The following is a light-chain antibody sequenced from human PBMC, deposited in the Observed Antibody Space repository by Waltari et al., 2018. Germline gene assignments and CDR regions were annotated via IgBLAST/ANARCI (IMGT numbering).Light chain of an antibody. CDR1: QTVLYSSNNKNY. CDR3: MQALQTPYT. Sequence: DIVMTQSPDSLAVSLGERATINCKSSQTVLYSSNNKNYLAWYQQKPGQPPKLVIYWASTRESGVPDRFSASGSGTDFNFTISSLQAEDVAVYYCMQALQTPYTFGQGTKLEIK. J-gene: IGKJ2*01. V-gene: IGKV4-1*01. CDR2: WAS.